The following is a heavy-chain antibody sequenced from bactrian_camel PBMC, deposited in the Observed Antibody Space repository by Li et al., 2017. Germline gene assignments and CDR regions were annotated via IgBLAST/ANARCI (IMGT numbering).Heavy chain of an antibody. D-gene: IGHD3*01. CDR2: IGSDGRT. Sequence: QVQLVESGGGSVQAGGSLRLSCEFSEFDFRSKCVGWFRKQREGVAVIGSDGRTSYSDSVKGRFTISKDEPKSTLFLQLNSLEHEDTARYYCAADNRMT. CDR1: EFDFRSKC. V-gene: IGHV3S53*01.